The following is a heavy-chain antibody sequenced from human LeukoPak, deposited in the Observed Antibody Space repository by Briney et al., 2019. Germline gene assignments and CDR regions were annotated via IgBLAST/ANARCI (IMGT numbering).Heavy chain of an antibody. CDR1: GGTFSSYA. J-gene: IGHJ3*02. D-gene: IGHD6-19*01. V-gene: IGHV1-2*02. CDR2: INPNSGDT. Sequence: ASVKISCKASGGTFSSYAISWVRQAPGQGLEWMGWINPNSGDTNYSQKFQGRVSMTRDTSINTAYMELSRLTSDDTAVYYCARDLFSSGWNDAFDNRGPGTMV. CDR3: ARDLFSSGWNDAFDN.